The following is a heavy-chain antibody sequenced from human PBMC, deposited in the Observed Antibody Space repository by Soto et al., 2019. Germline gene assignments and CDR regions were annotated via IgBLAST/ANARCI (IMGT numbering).Heavy chain of an antibody. J-gene: IGHJ5*02. Sequence: SETLSLTXAVYGGFLSESYWTWIRQPPGKGLEWIGEINHVGGTNYNPSLKSRVTMSVDTSQNQFSLRLISVTAADTAMYFCVRIRYQLPSSVLWLDPWGQGTPVTVSS. CDR2: INHVGGT. D-gene: IGHD3-16*01. V-gene: IGHV4-34*01. CDR3: VRIRYQLPSSVLWLDP. CDR1: GGFLSESY.